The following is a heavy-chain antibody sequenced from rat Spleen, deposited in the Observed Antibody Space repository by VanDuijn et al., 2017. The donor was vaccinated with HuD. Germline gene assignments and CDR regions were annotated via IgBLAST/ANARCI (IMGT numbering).Heavy chain of an antibody. CDR3: ARHFGY. D-gene: IGHD4-3*01. CDR1: GFTFNNYW. J-gene: IGHJ2*01. Sequence: EVQLVESGGGLVQPGRSLKLSCVASGFTFNNYWMTWIRQAPGKGLEWVASITNTGSSTYYRDSVKGRFTISRDNAKSTLYLQMDSLRSEDTATYYCARHFGYWGQGVMVTVSS. CDR2: ITNTGSST. V-gene: IGHV5-31*01.